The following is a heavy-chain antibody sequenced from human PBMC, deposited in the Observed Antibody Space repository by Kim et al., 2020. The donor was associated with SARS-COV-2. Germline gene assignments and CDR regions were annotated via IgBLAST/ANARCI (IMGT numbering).Heavy chain of an antibody. Sequence: GVSLRLSCAASGFPFSSYAWSWVRQAPGKGLEWVSGLSGSGANTYYADSVKGRFTISRDNSKSMLYLWMTSLKVEDVAVYYCAKGDQTVLYYDRGYDSWGQGTLVTVSS. V-gene: IGHV3-23*01. CDR2: LSGSGANT. CDR1: GFPFSSYA. D-gene: IGHD3-22*01. J-gene: IGHJ4*02. CDR3: AKGDQTVLYYDRGYDS.